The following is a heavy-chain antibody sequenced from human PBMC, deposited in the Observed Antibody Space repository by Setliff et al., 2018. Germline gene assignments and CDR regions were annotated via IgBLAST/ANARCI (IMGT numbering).Heavy chain of an antibody. Sequence: PGGSLRLSCAASGFTFSSYWVDWVRQAPGKGPEWVASIKEDGSHKYYVDSVKGRSTISRDNAKNALDLQMKSPRAEDTAVYYCARDRWWGCFDNWGQGTLVTVSS. D-gene: IGHD2-8*02. J-gene: IGHJ4*02. CDR3: ARDRWWGCFDN. CDR2: IKEDGSHK. V-gene: IGHV3-7*01. CDR1: GFTFSSYW.